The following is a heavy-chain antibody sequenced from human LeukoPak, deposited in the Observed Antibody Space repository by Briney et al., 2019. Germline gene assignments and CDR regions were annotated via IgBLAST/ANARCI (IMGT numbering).Heavy chain of an antibody. CDR2: IFHSGST. D-gene: IGHD1-20*01. V-gene: IGHV4-39*01. CDR1: AGSISSSSYY. Sequence: PSETLSLTCTVSAGSISSSSYYWGWIRQPPGKGLEWIGSIFHSGSTYYNPSLKSRVTISVDTSKNQFSLKLSSVTAADTAVYYCARHLSMYNWNDLGQGTLVTVSS. J-gene: IGHJ4*02. CDR3: ARHLSMYNWND.